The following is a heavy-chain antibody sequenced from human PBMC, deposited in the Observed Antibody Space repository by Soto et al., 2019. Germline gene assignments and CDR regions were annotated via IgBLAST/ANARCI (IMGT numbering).Heavy chain of an antibody. CDR1: GYSFTSYW. CDR2: IYPGDSDT. D-gene: IGHD6-13*01. CDR3: ARHPQRIAAAGRRGGYYYGMDV. Sequence: GESLKISCKGSGYSFTSYWIGWVRQMPGKGLEWMGIIYPGDSDTRYSPSFQGQVTISADKSISTAYLQWSSLKASDTAMYYCARHPQRIAAAGRRGGYYYGMDVWGQGTTVTISS. J-gene: IGHJ6*02. V-gene: IGHV5-51*01.